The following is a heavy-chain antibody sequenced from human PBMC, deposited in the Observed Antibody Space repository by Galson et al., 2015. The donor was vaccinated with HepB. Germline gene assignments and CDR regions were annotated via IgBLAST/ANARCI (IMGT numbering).Heavy chain of an antibody. V-gene: IGHV3-66*01. D-gene: IGHD5-12*01. CDR2: IYSGGSA. CDR3: TLSDIVATIYYYYGMDV. J-gene: IGHJ6*02. Sequence: SLRLSCAASGFTVSSNYMSWVRQAPGKGLEWVSVIYSGGSAYYADSVKGRFTISRDDSKNTLYLQMNSLKTEDTAVYYCTLSDIVATIYYYYGMDVWGQGTTVIVSS. CDR1: GFTVSSNY.